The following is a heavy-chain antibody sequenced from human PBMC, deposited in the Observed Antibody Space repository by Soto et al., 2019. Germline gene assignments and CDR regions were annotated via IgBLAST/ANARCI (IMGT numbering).Heavy chain of an antibody. CDR2: IVVGSGNT. CDR1: GFTFTSSA. D-gene: IGHD3-16*02. CDR3: AATRPGFMITFGGVIAPEYFQH. V-gene: IGHV1-58*01. Sequence: GASVKVSCKASGFTFTSSAVQWVRQARGQRLEWIGWIVVGSGNTNYAQKFQERVTITRDMSTSTAYMELSSLRSEDTAVYYCAATRPGFMITFGGVIAPEYFQHWGQGTLVTVSS. J-gene: IGHJ1*01.